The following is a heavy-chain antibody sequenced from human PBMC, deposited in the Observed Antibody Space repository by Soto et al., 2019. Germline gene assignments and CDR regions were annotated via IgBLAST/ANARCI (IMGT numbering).Heavy chain of an antibody. Sequence: QVRLEESGPGLVKPSETLSLICSVSGGSVNNANYFWNWIRHHPENGLEWIGYIYYSGSTRYNPSFKTRATLPIDTSKNHFSLRLNSVTVADTAVYFCARDADYGGSRGGMDVWGRGTTVTVSS. J-gene: IGHJ6*02. CDR3: ARDADYGGSRGGMDV. V-gene: IGHV4-31*03. CDR1: GGSVNNANYF. CDR2: IYYSGST. D-gene: IGHD4-17*01.